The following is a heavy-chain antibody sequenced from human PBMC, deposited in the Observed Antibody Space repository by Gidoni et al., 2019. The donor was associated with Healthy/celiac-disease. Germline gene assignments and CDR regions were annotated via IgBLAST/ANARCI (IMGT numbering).Heavy chain of an antibody. V-gene: IGHV4-4*02. CDR2: IYHSGST. D-gene: IGHD6-13*01. J-gene: IGHJ6*03. CDR3: ARDVESYSSSWYSLALYMDV. Sequence: QVQLQESGPGLVKPSGTLSLTCAVSGGSIRSSNWWSWFRQPPGKGLEWIGEIYHSGSTNYNPSLKSRVTISVDKSKNQFSLKLSSVTAADTAVYYCARDVESYSSSWYSLALYMDVWGKGTTVTVSS. CDR1: GGSIRSSNW.